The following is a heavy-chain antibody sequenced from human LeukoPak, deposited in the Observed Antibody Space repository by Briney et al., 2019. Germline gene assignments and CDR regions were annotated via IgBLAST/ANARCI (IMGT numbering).Heavy chain of an antibody. CDR3: ARDPYYDSSGYSYVYLDY. CDR2: INPNSGGT. CDR1: GFTFTGYY. Sequence: ASVKVSCKASGFTFTGYYMHWVRQAPGQGLEWMGWINPNSGGTNYAQKFQGRVTMTRDTSISTAYMELSRLRSDDTAVYYCARDPYYDSSGYSYVYLDYWGQGTLVTVSS. J-gene: IGHJ4*02. D-gene: IGHD3-22*01. V-gene: IGHV1-2*02.